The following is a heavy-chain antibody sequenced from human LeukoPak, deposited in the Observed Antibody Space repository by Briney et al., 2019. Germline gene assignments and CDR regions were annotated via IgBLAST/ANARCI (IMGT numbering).Heavy chain of an antibody. V-gene: IGHV3-30-3*01. CDR2: ISYDGSNK. CDR1: GFTFSSSA. D-gene: IGHD6-19*01. Sequence: PGGSLRLSCAASGFTFSSSAMHWVRQAPAKGLEWVAVISYDGSNKYYADFVKGRFTISRDNSKNTLYLQMNSLRADDTAVYYCARDRDSSGWYEGFDYWGQGTLVTVSS. CDR3: ARDRDSSGWYEGFDY. J-gene: IGHJ4*02.